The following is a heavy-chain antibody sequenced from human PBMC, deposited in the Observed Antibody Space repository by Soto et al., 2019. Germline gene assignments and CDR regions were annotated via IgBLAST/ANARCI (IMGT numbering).Heavy chain of an antibody. Sequence: QVQLVQSGAEVKKPGASVKVSCKASGNTFPTYDINWVRQATGQGLEWMGWININSGNTAYAQKFQGRFIMTRNTSINTVYMELSSLRSDDKAVYYCSKGYAMDVWGQGTTVIVSS. CDR2: ININSGNT. CDR1: GNTFPTYD. J-gene: IGHJ6*02. V-gene: IGHV1-8*01. CDR3: SKGYAMDV.